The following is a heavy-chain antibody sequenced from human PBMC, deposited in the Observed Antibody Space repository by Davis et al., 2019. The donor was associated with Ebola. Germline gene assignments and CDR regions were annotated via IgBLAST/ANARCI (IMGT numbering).Heavy chain of an antibody. J-gene: IGHJ6*03. V-gene: IGHV3-33*01. Sequence: GESLKIPCAASGFAFNAFGMHWVRQAQGKGLEWVAVIGHDGSYKQFTDSVKGRCTPSRDNSKNTLYLQMDSLTAEDTAVYFCARDLGMGKYMDVWGKGTTVTVSS. CDR2: IGHDGSYK. CDR3: ARDLGMGKYMDV. D-gene: IGHD1-26*01. CDR1: GFAFNAFG.